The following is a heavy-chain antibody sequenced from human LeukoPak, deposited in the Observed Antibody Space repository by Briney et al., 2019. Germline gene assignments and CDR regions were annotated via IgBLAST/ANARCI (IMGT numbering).Heavy chain of an antibody. Sequence: ASVKASCKASGYTFTSYGISWVRQAPGQGLEWMGWIGAYNGNINYAQKLQGRVTMTTDTSTSTAYMELRSLRSDDTAVYYCARDPNYYGSGSYYPQNWFDPWGQGTLVTVSS. CDR2: IGAYNGNI. J-gene: IGHJ5*02. D-gene: IGHD3-10*01. V-gene: IGHV1-18*01. CDR3: ARDPNYYGSGSYYPQNWFDP. CDR1: GYTFTSYG.